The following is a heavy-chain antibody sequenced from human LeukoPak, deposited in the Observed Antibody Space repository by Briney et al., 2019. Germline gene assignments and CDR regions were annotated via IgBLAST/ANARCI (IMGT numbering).Heavy chain of an antibody. CDR1: GGTFISYA. J-gene: IGHJ4*02. CDR3: ARDGGYSVFGVVITPNFDY. V-gene: IGHV1-69*13. CDR2: IIPIFGTA. D-gene: IGHD3-3*01. Sequence: SVKVSCKASGGTFISYAISWVRQAPGQGLEWMGGIIPIFGTANYAQKLQGRVTITADESTSTAYMELSSLRSEDTAVYYCARDGGYSVFGVVITPNFDYWGQGTLVTVSS.